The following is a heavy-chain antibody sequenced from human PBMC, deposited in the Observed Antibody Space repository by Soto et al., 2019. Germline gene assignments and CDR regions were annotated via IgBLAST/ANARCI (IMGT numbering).Heavy chain of an antibody. CDR1: GGTFSSYA. CDR2: IIPIFGTA. CDR3: ARAPSWWGATVDY. J-gene: IGHJ4*02. D-gene: IGHD1-26*01. V-gene: IGHV1-69*13. Sequence: SVKVSCKASGGTFSSYAISWVRQAPGQGLEWMGGIIPIFGTANYAQKFQGRVTITADESTSTAYMELSSLRSEDTALYYSARAPSWWGATVDYWGQGTLVTVSS.